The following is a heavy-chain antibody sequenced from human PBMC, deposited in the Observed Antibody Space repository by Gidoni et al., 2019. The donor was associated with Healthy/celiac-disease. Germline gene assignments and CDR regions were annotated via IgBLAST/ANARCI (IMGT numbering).Heavy chain of an antibody. D-gene: IGHD5-12*01. CDR1: GYTFTRYY. CDR2: INPSGVST. CDR3: ARDRGGWLRLHSYYYYGMDV. Sequence: QVQLVQSGAEVKKPGASVKVSCKASGYTFTRYYMHWVRPAPGHGLEWTGIINPSGVSTSYAQKFQGRVTMTRDTSTSTVYMELSSLRSEDTAVYYCARDRGGWLRLHSYYYYGMDVWGQGTTVTVSS. V-gene: IGHV1-46*01. J-gene: IGHJ6*02.